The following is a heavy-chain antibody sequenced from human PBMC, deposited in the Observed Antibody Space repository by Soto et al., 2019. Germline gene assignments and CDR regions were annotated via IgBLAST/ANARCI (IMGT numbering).Heavy chain of an antibody. CDR1: VGSISSYD. J-gene: IGHJ5*02. CDR2: IYYSGST. D-gene: IGHD6-6*01. V-gene: IGHV4-59*08. Sequence: QVQLQESGPGLVQPSETLSLTCTVAVGSISSYDWSCIRQPPGKGLELIGYIYYSGSTNYNPSLKSRVTISVDTSKNQFSLKLSSVTAADTAVYYCARQRYGYSSSYFWFDPWGQGTLVTVSS. CDR3: ARQRYGYSSSYFWFDP.